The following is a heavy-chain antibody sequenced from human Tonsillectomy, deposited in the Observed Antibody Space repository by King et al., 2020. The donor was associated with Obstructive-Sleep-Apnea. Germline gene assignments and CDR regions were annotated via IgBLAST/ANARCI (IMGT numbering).Heavy chain of an antibody. CDR3: ATQGYSYGPFDY. CDR1: GGSISSYY. D-gene: IGHD5-18*01. CDR2: IYYSGST. Sequence: QLQESGPGLVKPSETLSLTCTVSGGSISSYYWSWIRQPPGKGLEWSGYIYYSGSTNYNPSLKSRVTISADTSKNQFSLRLRSVTAADTAVYYCATQGYSYGPFDYWGQGTLVTVSS. V-gene: IGHV4-59*01. J-gene: IGHJ4*02.